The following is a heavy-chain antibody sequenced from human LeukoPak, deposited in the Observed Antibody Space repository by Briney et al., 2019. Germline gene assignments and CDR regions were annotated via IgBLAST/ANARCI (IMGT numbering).Heavy chain of an antibody. CDR1: GGSISSYY. V-gene: IGHV4-59*08. CDR3: ARRRDGYEDPDAFDI. CDR2: IYYSGST. J-gene: IGHJ3*02. D-gene: IGHD5-24*01. Sequence: SETLSLTCTVSGGSISSYYWSWIRQPPGKGLEWIGYIYYSGSTNYNPSLKSRVTISVDTSKNQFSLKLSSVTAADTAVYYCARRRDGYEDPDAFDIWGQGTMVTVSS.